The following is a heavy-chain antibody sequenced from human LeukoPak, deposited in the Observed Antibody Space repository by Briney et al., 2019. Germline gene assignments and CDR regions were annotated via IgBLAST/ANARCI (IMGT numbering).Heavy chain of an antibody. Sequence: PGRSLRLSCAASGFTFSSYAMHWVRQAPGKGLEWVAVISYDGSNKYYADSVKGRFTISRDNSKNTLYLQMNSLRAEDTAVYYXXXXXXXXXDFWSGYRNAFDIWGQGTMVTVSS. CDR2: ISYDGSNK. J-gene: IGHJ3*02. CDR1: GFTFSSYA. V-gene: IGHV3-30-3*01. CDR3: XXXXXXXXDFWSGYRNAFDI. D-gene: IGHD3-3*01.